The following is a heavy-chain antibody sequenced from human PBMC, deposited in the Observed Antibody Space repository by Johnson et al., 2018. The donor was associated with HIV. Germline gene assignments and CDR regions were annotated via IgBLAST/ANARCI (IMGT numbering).Heavy chain of an antibody. J-gene: IGHJ3*02. Sequence: VQLVESGGGLVQPGGSLRLSCAASGFTLNDYWMHWVRQAPGKGLVWVSRINSDGSRTTYADSVKGRFTISRDNAKNTLYLQMNSLRAEDTAVYYCAKVFDLVSGGAFDIWGQGTMVTVSS. CDR1: GFTLNDYW. CDR3: AKVFDLVSGGAFDI. D-gene: IGHD1-26*01. V-gene: IGHV3-74*03. CDR2: INSDGSRT.